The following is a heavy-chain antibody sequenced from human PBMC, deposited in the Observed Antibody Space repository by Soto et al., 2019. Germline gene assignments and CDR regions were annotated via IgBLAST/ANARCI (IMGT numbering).Heavy chain of an antibody. J-gene: IGHJ6*03. D-gene: IGHD3-3*01. CDR1: GFTFSSYA. CDR2: ISGSGGST. Sequence: EVQLLESGGGLVQPGGSLRLSCAASGFTFSSYAMSWVRQAPGKGLEWVSAISGSGGSTYYADSVKGRFTISRDNSKNTVYLQMNRLRAEDTAVYYCAKDSVGRSCDFWSGYYYCYMDVWGKGTTVTVSS. V-gene: IGHV3-23*01. CDR3: AKDSVGRSCDFWSGYYYCYMDV.